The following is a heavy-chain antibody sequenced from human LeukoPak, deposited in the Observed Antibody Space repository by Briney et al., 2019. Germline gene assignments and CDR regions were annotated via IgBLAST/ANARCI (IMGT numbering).Heavy chain of an antibody. CDR2: ISYSGNT. J-gene: IGHJ6*03. V-gene: IGHV4-39*02. CDR1: AGSISSSDYY. Sequence: SEALSLTCTVSAGSISSSDYYWGWIRQSPGKGLEWIGRISYSGNTYYNPSLKSRVTISVDTSKNHFSLRLSSVTAADTAVYFCSRLTHSYYSDTSGYYPYYYMDVWGEGTTVTVSS. D-gene: IGHD3-22*01. CDR3: SRLTHSYYSDTSGYYPYYYMDV.